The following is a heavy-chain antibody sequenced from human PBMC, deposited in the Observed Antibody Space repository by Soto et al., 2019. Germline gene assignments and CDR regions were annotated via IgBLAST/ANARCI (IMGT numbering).Heavy chain of an antibody. CDR2: IIPIFGTA. CDR1: GGTFSSYA. Sequence: ASVKVSCKASGGTFSSYAISWVRQAPGQGLEWMGGIIPIFGTANYAQKFQGRVTITADESTSTAYMELSSLRSEDTAVYYCARTNGYSYDLYFDPWGQGTLVTVSS. J-gene: IGHJ5*02. D-gene: IGHD5-18*01. V-gene: IGHV1-69*13. CDR3: ARTNGYSYDLYFDP.